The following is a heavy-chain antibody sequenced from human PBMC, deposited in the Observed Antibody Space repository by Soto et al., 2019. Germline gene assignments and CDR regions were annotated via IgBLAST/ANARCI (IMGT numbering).Heavy chain of an antibody. Sequence: QVQLVESGGGLVKPGGSLRLSCAASGFTFSDYYMSWIRQAPGKGLEWVSYISSSGSTIYYADSVKGRFTISRDNAKNSLYLKMNSLRAEDTALYYCASEGYSYGYSYYDYGMDVWGQGTTVTVSS. D-gene: IGHD5-18*01. CDR1: GFTFSDYY. CDR3: ASEGYSYGYSYYDYGMDV. V-gene: IGHV3-11*01. CDR2: ISSSGSTI. J-gene: IGHJ6*02.